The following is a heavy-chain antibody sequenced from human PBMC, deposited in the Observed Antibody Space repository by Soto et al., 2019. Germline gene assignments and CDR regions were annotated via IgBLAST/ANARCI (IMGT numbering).Heavy chain of an antibody. CDR2: IIPIFGTE. Sequence: QVQLVQSGAEVEKPGSSVKVSCKASGGTFSSYAISWVRQAPGQGREWMGGIIPIFGTENYEQKIQGRVTITADKSTTTAYMELSSLRSEDTAVYYCASRYQLRGGMDDWGQGTTVTVSS. J-gene: IGHJ6*02. V-gene: IGHV1-69*06. CDR1: GGTFSSYA. D-gene: IGHD2-2*01. CDR3: ASRYQLRGGMDD.